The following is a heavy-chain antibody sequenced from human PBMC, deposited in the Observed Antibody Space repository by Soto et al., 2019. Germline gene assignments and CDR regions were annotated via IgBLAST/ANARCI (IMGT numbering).Heavy chain of an antibody. Sequence: SETLSLTCTVSGGSISSYYWSWIRQPPGKGLEWIGYIYYSGSTNYNPSLKSRVTISVDTSKNQFSLKLSSVTAADTAVYYCARDDSSSWWVWFDPWGQGTLVTVSS. CDR2: IYYSGST. CDR3: ARDDSSSWWVWFDP. V-gene: IGHV4-59*01. CDR1: GGSISSYY. D-gene: IGHD6-13*01. J-gene: IGHJ5*02.